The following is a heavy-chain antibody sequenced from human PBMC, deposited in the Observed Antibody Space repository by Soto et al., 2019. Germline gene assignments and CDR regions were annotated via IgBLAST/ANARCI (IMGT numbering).Heavy chain of an antibody. J-gene: IGHJ5*02. CDR2: INPNSGGT. D-gene: IGHD3-22*01. Sequence: ASVKVSCKASGYTFTGSQIHWVRQAPGQGLEWMGWINPNSGGTNYAQKFQGRVTTTSDTSITTAYMELNGLTSDDTAVYYCARVGPWVPYYYDSSPYTFENWFDPWGQGTLVTVPQ. CDR3: ARVGPWVPYYYDSSPYTFENWFDP. CDR1: GYTFTGSQ. V-gene: IGHV1-2*02.